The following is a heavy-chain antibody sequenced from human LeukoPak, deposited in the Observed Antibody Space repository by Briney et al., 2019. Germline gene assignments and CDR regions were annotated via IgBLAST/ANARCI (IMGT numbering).Heavy chain of an antibody. J-gene: IGHJ4*02. V-gene: IGHV3-7*04. CDR3: ARVVGTDEGADY. Sequence: PGGSLRLSCAASGFTFRHYWMNWVRQASGKGLEWVANIKPDGSEKRYADSVKGRFTISGDNAENSLYLQMNGLRAEDTAVYYCARVVGTDEGADYWGQGTLVTVSS. CDR2: IKPDGSEK. D-gene: IGHD1-7*01. CDR1: GFTFRHYW.